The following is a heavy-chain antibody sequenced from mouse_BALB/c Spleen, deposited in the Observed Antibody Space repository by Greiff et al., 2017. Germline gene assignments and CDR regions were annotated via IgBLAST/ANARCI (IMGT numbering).Heavy chain of an antibody. Sequence: QVQLKESGAELVRPGVSVKISCKGSGYTFTDYAMHWVKQSHAKSLEWIGVISTYYGDASYNQKFKGKATMTVDKSSSTAYMELARLTSEDSAIYYCARDYGTYAMDYWGQGTSVTVSS. CDR1: GYTFTDYA. V-gene: IGHV1S137*01. D-gene: IGHD2-1*01. CDR2: ISTYYGDA. CDR3: ARDYGTYAMDY. J-gene: IGHJ4*01.